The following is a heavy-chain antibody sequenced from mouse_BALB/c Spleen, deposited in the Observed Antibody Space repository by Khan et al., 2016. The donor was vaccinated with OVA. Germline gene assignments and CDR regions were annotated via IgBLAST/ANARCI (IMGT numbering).Heavy chain of an antibody. D-gene: IGHD1-2*01. J-gene: IGHJ2*01. V-gene: IGHV3-2*02. CDR3: ARTARIKY. CDR1: GYSITSGYG. Sequence: VQLKQSGPGLVKPSQSLSLTCTVTGYSITSGYGCNWIRQFPGNKLEWMGYISYSGSTNYNPSLKSRISITRDTSKNQFFLQLNSVTTEDTATXSCARTARIKYWSQGTTLTVSS. CDR2: ISYSGST.